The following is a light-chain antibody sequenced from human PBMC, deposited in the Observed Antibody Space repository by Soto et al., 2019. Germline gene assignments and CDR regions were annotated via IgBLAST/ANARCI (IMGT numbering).Light chain of an antibody. J-gene: IGKJ3*01. CDR3: QLHRDWALS. CDR2: AAS. V-gene: IGKV3D-15*01. Sequence: EIGMTQSPATLSVSPGERATLSCRASQSLRSTVAWDQQKTGQAPRVLIYAASTRATGIPARFSGSGSGTEFTLTISGLQSYDFAVFFCQLHRDWALSFGPGSMVD. CDR1: QSLRST.